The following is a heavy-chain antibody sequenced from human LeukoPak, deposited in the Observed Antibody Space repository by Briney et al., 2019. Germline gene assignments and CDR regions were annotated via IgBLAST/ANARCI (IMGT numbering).Heavy chain of an antibody. D-gene: IGHD1-26*01. J-gene: IGHJ4*02. V-gene: IGHV3-30-3*01. CDR2: ISDDGSNK. Sequence: PGGSLRLSCAASGFTFSSYAMSWVRQAPGKGLEWVAVISDDGSNKYYADSVKGRFTISRDNSKNTLYLQMNSLRAEDTALYYCARDKDSGSYSFYFDYWGQGTLVTVSS. CDR1: GFTFSSYA. CDR3: ARDKDSGSYSFYFDY.